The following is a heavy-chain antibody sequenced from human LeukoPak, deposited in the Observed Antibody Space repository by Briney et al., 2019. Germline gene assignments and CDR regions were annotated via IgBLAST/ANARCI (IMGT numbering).Heavy chain of an antibody. D-gene: IGHD4-17*01. CDR2: ISYDGSNK. CDR3: ANLGYGDFHFSSRIDY. CDR1: GFTFSSYG. Sequence: GGSLRLSCAASGFTFSSYGMHWVRQAPGKGLEWVAVISYDGSNKYYADSVKGRFTISRDNSKNTLYLQMNSLRAEDTAVYYCANLGYGDFHFSSRIDYWGQGTLVTVSS. J-gene: IGHJ4*02. V-gene: IGHV3-30*18.